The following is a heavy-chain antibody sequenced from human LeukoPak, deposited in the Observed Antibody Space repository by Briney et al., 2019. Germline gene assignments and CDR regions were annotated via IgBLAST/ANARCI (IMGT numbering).Heavy chain of an antibody. CDR1: GFTFSSYE. Sequence: GGPLRLSCAASGFTFSSYEMNWVRQAPGKGLEWVSYISSGSSSIFYAYSVKGRFTISRDNAKNSLYLQMNSLRLEDTAVYYCARGGIAAGFAYWGQGTLVTVSS. CDR2: ISSGSSSI. D-gene: IGHD6-13*01. V-gene: IGHV3-48*03. CDR3: ARGGIAAGFAY. J-gene: IGHJ4*02.